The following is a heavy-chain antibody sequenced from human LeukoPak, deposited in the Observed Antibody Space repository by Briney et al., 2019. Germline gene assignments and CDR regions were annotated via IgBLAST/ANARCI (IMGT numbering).Heavy chain of an antibody. Sequence: GGSLRLSCAASGFTFSSYSMNWVRQAPGRGLEWVSYISSSSSTIYYADSVKGRFTISRDNAKNSLYLQMNSLRAEDTAVYYCARVGGTAIDYWGQGTLVTVSS. CDR3: ARVGGTAIDY. D-gene: IGHD1-1*01. CDR1: GFTFSSYS. J-gene: IGHJ4*02. CDR2: ISSSSSTI. V-gene: IGHV3-48*04.